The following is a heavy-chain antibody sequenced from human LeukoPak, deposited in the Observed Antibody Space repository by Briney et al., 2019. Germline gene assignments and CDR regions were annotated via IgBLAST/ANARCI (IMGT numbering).Heavy chain of an antibody. D-gene: IGHD3-10*01. CDR1: GGSFSGYS. Sequence: SETLSLTCAVYGGSFSGYSWSWIRQPPGKGLEWIGEINHSGSTNYNPSLKSRVTISVDTSENQFSLKLSSVTAADTAVYYCARLSGRGLPAGYWGQGTLVTVSS. CDR3: ARLSGRGLPAGY. CDR2: INHSGST. J-gene: IGHJ4*02. V-gene: IGHV4-34*01.